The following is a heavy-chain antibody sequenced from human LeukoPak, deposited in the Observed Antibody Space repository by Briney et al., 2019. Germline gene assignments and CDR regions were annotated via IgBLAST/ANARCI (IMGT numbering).Heavy chain of an antibody. CDR2: ISGSGGST. J-gene: IGHJ4*02. CDR3: AKVGGNDILTGYYAAGAYDY. CDR1: GFTVSSNY. V-gene: IGHV3-23*01. D-gene: IGHD3-9*01. Sequence: GGSLRLSCAASGFTVSSNYMSWVRQAPGKGLEWVSAISGSGGSTYYADSVKGRFTISRDNSKNTLYLQMNSLRAEDTAVYYCAKVGGNDILTGYYAAGAYDYWGQGTLVTVSS.